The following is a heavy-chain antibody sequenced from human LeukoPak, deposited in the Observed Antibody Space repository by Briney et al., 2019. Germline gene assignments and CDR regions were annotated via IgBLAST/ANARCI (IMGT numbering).Heavy chain of an antibody. Sequence: SQTLSLTCAISGDSVSSNSAAWSWIRQSPSRGLEWLARTYYRSKWYYDYAVSLRSRITINPDPSRNQFFLQVNSVTAEDTAVYSCARGSHESTWVWGQGTPVTVSS. CDR2: TYYRSKWYY. CDR1: GDSVSSNSAA. J-gene: IGHJ4*02. V-gene: IGHV6-1*01. CDR3: ARGSHESTWV. D-gene: IGHD2/OR15-2a*01.